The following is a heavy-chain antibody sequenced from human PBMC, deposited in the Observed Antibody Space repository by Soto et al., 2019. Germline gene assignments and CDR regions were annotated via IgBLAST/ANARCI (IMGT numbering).Heavy chain of an antibody. CDR3: ARTDSDFYGLDV. Sequence: EVQLVESGGGLVQPGGSLRLSCEASGFTFRNYDMNWVRQGTGKGLEWVSGISAAGDPDYADSVEGRFTISRENAQNSFFLKMNRLRVGDAAVYYCARTDSDFYGLDVWGQGTTVIVSS. J-gene: IGHJ6*02. V-gene: IGHV3-13*05. CDR1: GFTFRNYD. CDR2: ISAAGDP. D-gene: IGHD5-18*01.